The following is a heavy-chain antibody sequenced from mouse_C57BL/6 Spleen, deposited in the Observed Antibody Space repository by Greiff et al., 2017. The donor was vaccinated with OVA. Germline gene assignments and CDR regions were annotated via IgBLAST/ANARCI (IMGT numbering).Heavy chain of an antibody. V-gene: IGHV5-17*01. CDR3: ARNDYDEGFAY. CDR1: GFTFSDYG. J-gene: IGHJ3*01. CDR2: ISSGSSTI. Sequence: VQLQESGGGLVKPGGSLKLSCAASGFTFSDYGMHWVRQAPEKGLEWVAYISSGSSTIYYADTVKGRFTISRDNAKNTLFLQMTSLRSEDTAMYYCARNDYDEGFAYWGQGTLVTVSA. D-gene: IGHD2-4*01.